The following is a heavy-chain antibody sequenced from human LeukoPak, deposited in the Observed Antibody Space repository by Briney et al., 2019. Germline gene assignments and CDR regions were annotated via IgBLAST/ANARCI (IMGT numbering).Heavy chain of an antibody. V-gene: IGHV3-74*01. CDR2: ISSDGSDT. D-gene: IGHD2-2*02. J-gene: IGHJ5*02. Sequence: PGGSLRLSCAASGFTFSNYWMHWARQAPGKGLVWVSRISSDGSDTTYGDSVKGRFTISRDNAENTLYLQMHSLRADDTAVYYCARAFLSHTQYTIDTWGQGTPVTVSS. CDR1: GFTFSNYW. CDR3: ARAFLSHTQYTIDT.